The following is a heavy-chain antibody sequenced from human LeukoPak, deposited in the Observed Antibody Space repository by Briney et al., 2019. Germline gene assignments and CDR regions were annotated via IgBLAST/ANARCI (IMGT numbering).Heavy chain of an antibody. CDR3: AKDMEYGDYSGYFDY. V-gene: IGHV3-9*01. Sequence: PGRSLRLSCAASGFTFDDYAMHWVRQAPGKGPEWVSGISWNSGSIGYADSVKGRFTISRDNAKNSLYLQMNSLRAEDTALYYCAKDMEYGDYSGYFDYWGQGTLVTVSS. CDR2: ISWNSGSI. D-gene: IGHD4-17*01. CDR1: GFTFDDYA. J-gene: IGHJ4*02.